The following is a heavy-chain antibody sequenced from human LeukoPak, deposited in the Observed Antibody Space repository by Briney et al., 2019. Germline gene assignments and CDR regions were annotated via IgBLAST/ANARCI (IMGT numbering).Heavy chain of an antibody. V-gene: IGHV3-33*01. Sequence: GGSLRLSCAASGFTFSRYGMHWVRQAPGEGLEWVAVIWEDGSNIYYADSVKGRFTISRDNSKNTLYLQMNSLRAEDTAVYYCARVGYNSGWYEYWGQGTLVTVSS. CDR1: GFTFSRYG. J-gene: IGHJ4*02. CDR2: IWEDGSNI. D-gene: IGHD6-19*01. CDR3: ARVGYNSGWYEY.